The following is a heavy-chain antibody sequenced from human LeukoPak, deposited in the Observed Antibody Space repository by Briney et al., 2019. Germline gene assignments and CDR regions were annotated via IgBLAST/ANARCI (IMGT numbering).Heavy chain of an antibody. CDR1: GFTFSSYA. D-gene: IGHD2-2*01. Sequence: PGGSLRLSCAASGFTFSSYAMHWVRQAPGKGLGWVAVISYDGSNKNYADSVKGRCTISRDNSKNTLYLQMNSLRVEDTAVYYCASPYCSTTSCHWFEAFAIWGQGTMVTVSS. V-gene: IGHV3-30-3*01. CDR3: ASPYCSTTSCHWFEAFAI. J-gene: IGHJ3*02. CDR2: ISYDGSNK.